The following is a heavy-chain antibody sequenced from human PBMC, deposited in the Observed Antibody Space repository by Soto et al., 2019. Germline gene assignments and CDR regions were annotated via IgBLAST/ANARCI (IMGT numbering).Heavy chain of an antibody. V-gene: IGHV1-2*04. Sequence: GASVKVSCKASGYTFTGYYMHCVRQAPGQGLEWMGWINPNSGGTNYAQKFQGWVTMTRDTSISTAYMELSRLRSDDTAVYYCARGDSSSWSYYGMDVWGQGTTVTVSS. CDR1: GYTFTGYY. CDR2: INPNSGGT. J-gene: IGHJ6*02. D-gene: IGHD6-13*01. CDR3: ARGDSSSWSYYGMDV.